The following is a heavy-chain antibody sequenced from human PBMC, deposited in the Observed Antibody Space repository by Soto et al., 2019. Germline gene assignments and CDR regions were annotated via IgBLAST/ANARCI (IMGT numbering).Heavy chain of an antibody. CDR1: GFTFSTYA. CDR2: ISYDGSNK. J-gene: IGHJ4*02. CDR3: ARDRPSPYCSSTSCSSYFDY. V-gene: IGHV3-30-3*01. Sequence: GGSLRLSCAASGFTFSTYAMQWVCQAPGKGLEWVAVISYDGSNKYYADSVKGRFTISRDNSKNTLYLQMNSLRAEDTAVYYCARDRPSPYCSSTSCSSYFDYWGQGTLVTVSS. D-gene: IGHD2-2*01.